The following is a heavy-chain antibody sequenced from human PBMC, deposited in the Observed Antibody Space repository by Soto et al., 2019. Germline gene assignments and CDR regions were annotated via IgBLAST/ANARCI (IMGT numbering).Heavy chain of an antibody. CDR1: GFTFSSYG. CDR2: ISYDGSNK. J-gene: IGHJ6*02. Sequence: QVQLVESGGGVVQPGRSLRLSCAASGFTFSSYGMHWVRQAPGKGLEWVAVISYDGSNKYYADSVKGRFTISRDNSKNTLYLQMNSLRAEDTAVYYCAKDRGGGYSYGYEDSDGMDVWGQGTTVTVSS. D-gene: IGHD5-18*01. CDR3: AKDRGGGYSYGYEDSDGMDV. V-gene: IGHV3-30*18.